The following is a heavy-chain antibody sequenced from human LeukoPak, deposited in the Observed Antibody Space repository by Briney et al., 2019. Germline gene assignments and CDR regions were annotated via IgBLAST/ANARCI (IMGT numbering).Heavy chain of an antibody. CDR2: ISYDGSNK. CDR1: GFTFSSYA. CDR3: ARDRGGRDRGHKYNWFDP. D-gene: IGHD3-10*01. V-gene: IGHV3-30-3*01. Sequence: PGRSLRLSCAASGFTFSSYAMHWVRQAPGKGLEWVAVISYDGSNKYYADSVKGRFTISRDNSKNTLYLQMNSLRAEDTAVYYCARDRGGRDRGHKYNWFDPWGQGTLVTVSS. J-gene: IGHJ5*02.